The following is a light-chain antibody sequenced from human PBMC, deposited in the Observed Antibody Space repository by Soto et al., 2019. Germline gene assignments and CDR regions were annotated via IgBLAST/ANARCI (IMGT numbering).Light chain of an antibody. CDR1: QSVSSS. CDR2: DAS. CDR3: QHRSNWPRT. V-gene: IGKV3-11*01. Sequence: EIVLTQSPATLSLSPGERATLSCRASQSVSSSLGWYQQKPGQAPGLLIYDASNRATGIPARFSGSGSGTDFTLTINSLEPEDFAVYYCQHRSNWPRTFGQGTKLEIK. J-gene: IGKJ2*01.